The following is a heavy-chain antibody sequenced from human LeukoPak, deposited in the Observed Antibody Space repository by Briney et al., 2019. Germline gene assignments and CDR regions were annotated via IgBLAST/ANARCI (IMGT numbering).Heavy chain of an antibody. CDR1: GGSISSYY. J-gene: IGHJ4*02. D-gene: IGHD6-13*01. CDR3: ARGSSIWPNGYLDY. CDR2: IYTSGST. Sequence: NSSETLSLTCSVSGGSISSYYWGWIRQPAGKGLEWIGRIYTSGSTNYNPSLKSRVTISVDKSKNQFSLNLSSVTAADTAVYYCARGSSIWPNGYLDYWGQGTLVTVSS. V-gene: IGHV4-4*07.